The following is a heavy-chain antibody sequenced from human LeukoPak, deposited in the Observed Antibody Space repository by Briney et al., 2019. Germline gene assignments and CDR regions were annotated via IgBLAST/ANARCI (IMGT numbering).Heavy chain of an antibody. CDR1: GYTFTSYD. D-gene: IGHD3-10*01. CDR3: ARGPNVLYYGSGMNWFDP. J-gene: IGHJ5*02. V-gene: IGHV1-8*01. Sequence: ASVKVSCKASGYTFTSYDINWVRQATGQGLEWMGWMNPNSGNTGYAQKFQGRVTMTRNTSISTAYMELSSLRSEDTAVYYCARGPNVLYYGSGMNWFDPWGQGTLVTVSS. CDR2: MNPNSGNT.